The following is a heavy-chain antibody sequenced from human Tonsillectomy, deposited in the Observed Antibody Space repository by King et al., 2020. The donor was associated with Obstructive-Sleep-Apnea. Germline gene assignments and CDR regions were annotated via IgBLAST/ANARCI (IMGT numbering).Heavy chain of an antibody. D-gene: IGHD5-18*01. CDR3: AREVWDVDADGDYSYYGMDV. CDR1: GYTFTNYG. V-gene: IGHV1-18*04. Sequence: VQLVESGAEVKKAGASVKVSCRASGYTFTNYGINWVRQAPGQGLEWLGWLSASNGNTNYTQKFRDRVTMTTDTSTSTVYMELRSLRPDDTAVYFCAREVWDVDADGDYSYYGMDVWGQGTTVTVSS. J-gene: IGHJ6*02. CDR2: LSASNGNT.